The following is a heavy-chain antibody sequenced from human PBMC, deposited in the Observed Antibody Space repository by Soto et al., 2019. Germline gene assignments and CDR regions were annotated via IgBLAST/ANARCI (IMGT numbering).Heavy chain of an antibody. CDR1: AGSFRSSSYD. CDR2: IYYSVGT. V-gene: IGHV4-39*01. CDR3: ARAQRFLEWPCWFDP. J-gene: IGHJ5*02. D-gene: IGHD3-3*01. Sequence: SETLSLTSTVSAGSFRSSSYDWGGIRQPPGKGLEWIGSIYYSVGTYYNPSLKSRGTRSADTSKYQFSLKLSSVTAADTAVYYCARAQRFLEWPCWFDPWGQGTLVTVSS.